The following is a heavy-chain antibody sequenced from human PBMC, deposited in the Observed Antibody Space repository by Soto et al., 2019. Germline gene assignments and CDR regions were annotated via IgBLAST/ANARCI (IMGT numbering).Heavy chain of an antibody. V-gene: IGHV1-69*06. Sequence: SVKVSCKASGGTFSSYAISWVRQAPGQGLEWMGGIIPIFGTADYAQDFQGRLTITADRSTSTTYMELTSLTSKDTAVYYCARDSPIGSTFSGYDAIDSWGQGTLVTVSS. CDR1: GGTFSSYA. J-gene: IGHJ4*02. D-gene: IGHD5-12*01. CDR3: ARDSPIGSTFSGYDAIDS. CDR2: IIPIFGTA.